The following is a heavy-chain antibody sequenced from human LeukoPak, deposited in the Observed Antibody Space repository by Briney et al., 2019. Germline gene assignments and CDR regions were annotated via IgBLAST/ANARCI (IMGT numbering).Heavy chain of an antibody. D-gene: IGHD2-2*01. J-gene: IGHJ5*02. CDR3: ASRYCGSTSCLPFDP. CDR1: GGSISSGDYY. V-gene: IGHV4-30-4*01. CDR2: IYYSGST. Sequence: SETLSLTCTVSGGSISSGDYYWSWIRQPPGKGLEWIGYIYYSGSTYYNPSLKSRVTISVDTSKNQFSLKLSSVTAADTAVYYCASRYCGSTSCLPFDPWGQGTLVTVSS.